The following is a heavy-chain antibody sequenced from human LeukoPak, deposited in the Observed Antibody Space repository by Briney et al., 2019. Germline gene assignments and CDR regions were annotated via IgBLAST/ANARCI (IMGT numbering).Heavy chain of an antibody. Sequence: SETLSLTCAVYGGSFSGYYRSCIRQPPGKGLEWIGEINHSGSTNYNPSLKSRVTISVDTSKNQFSLKLSSVTAADTAVYYCACTNYVLFPYWGQGTLVTVSS. D-gene: IGHD3-10*02. CDR1: GGSFSGYY. V-gene: IGHV4-34*01. CDR3: ACTNYVLFPY. CDR2: INHSGST. J-gene: IGHJ4*02.